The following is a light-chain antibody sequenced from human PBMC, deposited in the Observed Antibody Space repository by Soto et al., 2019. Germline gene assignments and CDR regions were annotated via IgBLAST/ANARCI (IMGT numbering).Light chain of an antibody. V-gene: IGKV1-5*03. CDR1: HSISSY. Sequence: IEMTQSPSSLSASVGDRVTITCRASHSISSYLNWYQQKPGKAPKLLIYKASTLKSGVPSRFSGSGSGTEFTLTISSLQPDDFATYYCQHYNSYSEAFGQGTKVDIK. J-gene: IGKJ1*01. CDR3: QHYNSYSEA. CDR2: KAS.